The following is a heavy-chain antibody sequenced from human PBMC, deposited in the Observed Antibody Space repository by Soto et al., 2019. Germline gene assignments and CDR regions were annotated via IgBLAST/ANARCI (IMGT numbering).Heavy chain of an antibody. V-gene: IGHV1-69*06. CDR2: IIPIFGTA. Sequence: SVKVSCKASGGTFSSYAISWVRQAPGQGLEWMGGIIPIFGTANYAQKFQGRVTITADKSTSTAYMELSSLRSEDTAVYYCASSSLVGYCSSTSCRTWFDPWGQGTLVTVSS. J-gene: IGHJ5*02. CDR3: ASSSLVGYCSSTSCRTWFDP. D-gene: IGHD2-2*03. CDR1: GGTFSSYA.